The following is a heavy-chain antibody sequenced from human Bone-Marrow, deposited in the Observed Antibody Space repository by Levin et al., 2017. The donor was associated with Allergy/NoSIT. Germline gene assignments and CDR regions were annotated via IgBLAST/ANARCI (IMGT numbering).Heavy chain of an antibody. CDR1: GFIFTNYY. J-gene: IGHJ4*02. CDR2: ISGSGDET. D-gene: IGHD5-24*01. CDR3: AKRRRDGHNSDSDY. Sequence: PGGSLRLSCAASGFIFTNYYMNWVRQAPGKGLEWVSGISGSGDETHYADSVKGRFTISRDNSRKTLFLHMSSLSAEDTALYYCAKRRRDGHNSDSDYWGQGTLVTVSS. V-gene: IGHV3-23*01.